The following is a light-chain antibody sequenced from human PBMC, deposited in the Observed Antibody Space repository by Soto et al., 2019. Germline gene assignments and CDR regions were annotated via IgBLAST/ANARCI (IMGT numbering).Light chain of an antibody. J-gene: IGLJ2*01. Sequence: QSALTQPPSASGSPGQSVIISCTGTSSDVGGYNYVSWYQQHPGKAPKLMIYEVSKRPSGVPDRFSGSKSGNTASLTVSGLQAEDEADYYCSSYAGSNNFGVVFGGGTKVTVL. CDR3: SSYAGSNNFGVV. CDR2: EVS. V-gene: IGLV2-8*01. CDR1: SSDVGGYNY.